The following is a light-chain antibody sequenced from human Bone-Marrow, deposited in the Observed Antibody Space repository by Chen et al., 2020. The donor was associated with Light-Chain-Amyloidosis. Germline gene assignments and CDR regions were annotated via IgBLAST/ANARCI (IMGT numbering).Light chain of an antibody. CDR2: RDT. CDR1: DLPTKY. J-gene: IGLJ2*01. CDR3: QSADSSGTYEVI. Sequence: SYELTQPPSLSVSPGQTARITCSGDDLPTKYAYWYQQKPGQAPVLVIHRDTERPSGISERFSGSSPGTTATLTISGVQAEDEADYHCQSADSSGTYEVIFGGGTKLTVL. V-gene: IGLV3-25*03.